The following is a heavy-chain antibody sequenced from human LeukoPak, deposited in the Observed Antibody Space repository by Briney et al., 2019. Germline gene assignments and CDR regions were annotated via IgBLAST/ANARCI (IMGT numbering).Heavy chain of an antibody. CDR2: IYYSGST. D-gene: IGHD6-13*01. Sequence: KPSETLSLTCTVSGGSISGYYWSWIRQPPGKGLEWIGYIYYSGSTNYNPSLKSRVTISVDMSKNQFSLNLSSVTAADTAVYYCARQSHPSSSSWLHDYWGQGTLVTVSS. J-gene: IGHJ4*02. CDR3: ARQSHPSSSSWLHDY. V-gene: IGHV4-59*08. CDR1: GGSISGYY.